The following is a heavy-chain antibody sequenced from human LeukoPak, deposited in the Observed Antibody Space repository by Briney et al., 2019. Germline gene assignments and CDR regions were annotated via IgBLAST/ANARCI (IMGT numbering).Heavy chain of an antibody. V-gene: IGHV3-30-3*01. CDR3: ARDQRTGAYYDI. J-gene: IGHJ3*02. CDR2: ISYDGSNK. D-gene: IGHD3-10*01. CDR1: GFTFSSYA. Sequence: PGGSLRLSCAASGFTFSSYAMHWVRQAPGKGLEWVAVISYDGSNKYYADSVKGRFTISRDNSKNTLYLQMNSLRAEDTAVYYCARDQRTGAYYDIWGQGTMVTVSS.